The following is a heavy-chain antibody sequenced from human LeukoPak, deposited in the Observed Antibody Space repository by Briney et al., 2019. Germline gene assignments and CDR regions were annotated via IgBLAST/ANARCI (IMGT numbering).Heavy chain of an antibody. CDR1: GFTFDDYA. CDR3: AKEGSSWRYFDY. Sequence: GRSLRLSCAASGFTFDDYAXHWVRQAPXXXXXXXXGISWNSGSIGYADSVKGRFTISRDNAKNSLYLQMNSLRAEDTALYYCAKEGSSWRYFDYWGQGTLVTVSS. V-gene: IGHV3-9*01. J-gene: IGHJ4*02. CDR2: ISWNSGSI. D-gene: IGHD6-13*01.